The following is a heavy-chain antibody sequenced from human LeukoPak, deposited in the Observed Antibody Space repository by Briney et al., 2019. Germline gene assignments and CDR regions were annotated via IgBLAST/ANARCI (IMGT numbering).Heavy chain of an antibody. CDR2: ISAYNGNT. CDR1: GYTFTSYD. J-gene: IGHJ4*02. D-gene: IGHD6-19*01. V-gene: IGHV1-18*01. Sequence: GASVKLSCKASGYTFTSYDINWVRQAPGQGLEWMGWISAYNGNTNYAQKLQGRVTMTTDTSTSTAYMELRSLRSDDTAVYYCARVEVSGWYSAYWGQGTLVTVSS. CDR3: ARVEVSGWYSAY.